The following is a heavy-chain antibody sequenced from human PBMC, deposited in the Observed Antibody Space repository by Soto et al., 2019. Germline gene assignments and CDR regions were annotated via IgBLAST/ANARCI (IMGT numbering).Heavy chain of an antibody. J-gene: IGHJ3*01. Sequence: EKQLVESGGALAQPGGSLRLSCVGSGFTFSIYALTWVRQAPEKGLEWVSLITNNGDTTFFGDSVKGRFSISRDNSKNTLYLQLENLRAEDTAVYYCAMSAGYGGAFDVWGQGTMVAVSS. D-gene: IGHD5-12*01. CDR3: AMSAGYGGAFDV. CDR2: ITNNGDTT. CDR1: GFTFSIYA. V-gene: IGHV3-23*04.